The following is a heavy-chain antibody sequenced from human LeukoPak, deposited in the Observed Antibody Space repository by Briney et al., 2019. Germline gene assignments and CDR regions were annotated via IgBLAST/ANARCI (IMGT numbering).Heavy chain of an antibody. V-gene: IGHV4-59*01. CDR1: RDSISRSY. CDR2: IYYSGRT. J-gene: IGHJ2*01. Sequence: LEALSLTSSESRDSISRSYWSWSRQTLGEEVEWRGDIYYSGRTKYHPSLKSRVTISLDTSNNQISLKLSSVTAADTAIYYCARDPFDFSQSTAYWYFDVWGRGALVTVSS. D-gene: IGHD3/OR15-3a*01. CDR3: ARDPFDFSQSTAYWYFDV.